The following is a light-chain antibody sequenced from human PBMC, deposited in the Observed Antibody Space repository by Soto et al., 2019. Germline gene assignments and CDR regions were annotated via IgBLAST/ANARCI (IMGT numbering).Light chain of an antibody. V-gene: IGKV3-15*01. J-gene: IGKJ1*01. CDR3: QQYNNWWT. CDR1: QSVSSS. CDR2: GAS. Sequence: EIVMTQSTATLSVYQGERVTLSGRASQSVSSSLAWYQQKPGQAPRLLIYGASTRAIGIPVRFSGSGSETEFTLTISSLQSEDFAVYYCQQYNNWWTFGQGTKGETK.